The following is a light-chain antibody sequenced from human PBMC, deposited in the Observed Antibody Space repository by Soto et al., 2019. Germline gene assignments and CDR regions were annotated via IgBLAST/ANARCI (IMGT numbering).Light chain of an antibody. CDR3: SAYAGSSVL. CDR1: SSDGVGYDY. J-gene: IGLJ2*01. V-gene: IGLV2-14*01. CDR2: EVS. Sequence: QSALTQPASVSGSPGQSITISCTGTSSDGVGYDYVSWYQQYPDKAPKLMIFEVSNRPSGVSNRFSGSKSGNTASLTISGLQTEDEADYYCSAYAGSSVLFGGGTKVTVL.